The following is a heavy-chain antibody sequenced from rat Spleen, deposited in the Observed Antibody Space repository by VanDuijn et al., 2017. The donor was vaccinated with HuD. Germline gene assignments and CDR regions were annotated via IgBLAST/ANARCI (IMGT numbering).Heavy chain of an antibody. CDR2: ISSTGTCT. D-gene: IGHD1-6*01. J-gene: IGHJ1*01. Sequence: EVRLVESGGGLVQPGRSLRLSCAASGFTFSNYGMAWVRQAPTKGLEWVATISSTGTCTYYRDSVKGRITISRDNAESTLNLQMDSLRSEDTAIYYCTRRELLYYYFDFWGPGTMVTVSS. CDR3: TRRELLYYYFDF. V-gene: IGHV5-29*01. CDR1: GFTFSNYG.